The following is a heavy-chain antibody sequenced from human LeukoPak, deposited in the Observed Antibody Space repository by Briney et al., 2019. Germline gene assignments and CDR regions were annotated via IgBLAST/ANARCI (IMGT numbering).Heavy chain of an antibody. V-gene: IGHV4-59*08. Sequence: PSETLSLICTVSGGSLNSHYWSWIRQSPGKGLEWIGDIYFSGSTKYNPSLKSRVTISVDTPKNDLSLRLTSVLAADTAIYYCVRRDNTGWNYFDCWGQGILVTVSS. CDR3: VRRDNTGWNYFDC. J-gene: IGHJ4*02. D-gene: IGHD6-19*01. CDR1: GGSLNSHY. CDR2: IYFSGST.